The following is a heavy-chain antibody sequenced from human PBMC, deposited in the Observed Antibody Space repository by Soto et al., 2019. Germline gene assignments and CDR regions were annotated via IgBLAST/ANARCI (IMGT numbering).Heavy chain of an antibody. J-gene: IGHJ4*02. Sequence: PGGSLRLSCAASGFTFSSYAMSWVRQAPGKGLEWVSAISGSGGSTYYADSVKGRFTISRDNSKNTQYLQMNSLRAEDTAVYYCAKARGWLQGGFDYWGQGTLVTVSS. CDR2: ISGSGGST. CDR1: GFTFSSYA. V-gene: IGHV3-23*01. D-gene: IGHD5-12*01. CDR3: AKARGWLQGGFDY.